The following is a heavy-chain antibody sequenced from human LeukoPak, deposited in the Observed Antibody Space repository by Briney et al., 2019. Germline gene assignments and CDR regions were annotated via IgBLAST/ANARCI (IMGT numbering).Heavy chain of an antibody. J-gene: IGHJ4*02. V-gene: IGHV4-4*02. Sequence: SGTLSLTCAVSGGSIKSNNWWSWVRQPPGKGLEWIGEIYHSGSTNYNPSLESRVTVSVDKSKNQFSLDLSSVTAADTAVYYCARDRGGYSGYAPFADWGQGTLVTVSS. D-gene: IGHD5-12*01. CDR2: IYHSGST. CDR3: ARDRGGYSGYAPFAD. CDR1: GGSIKSNNW.